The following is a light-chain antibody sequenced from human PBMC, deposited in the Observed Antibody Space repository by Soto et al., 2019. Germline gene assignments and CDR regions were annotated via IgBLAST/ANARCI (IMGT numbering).Light chain of an antibody. CDR1: QSISSY. J-gene: IGKJ3*01. V-gene: IGKV1-39*01. CDR3: QQRYSTPFT. Sequence: DIQMTQSPSSLSASVGDRVTITCRASQSISSYLNWYQQKPGKAPDLLIYGASSLQSGVPSRFSGSGSGTDFTLTISSLQPEDFATYYCQQRYSTPFTFGPGTIVDIK. CDR2: GAS.